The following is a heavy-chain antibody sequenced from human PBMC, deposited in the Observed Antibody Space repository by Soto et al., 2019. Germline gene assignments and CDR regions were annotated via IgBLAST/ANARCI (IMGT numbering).Heavy chain of an antibody. D-gene: IGHD1-26*01. CDR2: INSDGSST. V-gene: IGHV3-74*01. J-gene: IGHJ6*02. CDR1: GFTFSSYW. Sequence: GGSLRLSCAASGFTFSSYWMHWVRQAPGKGLVWVSRINSDGSSTSYADSVKGRITISRDNAKNTLYLQMNSLRAEDTAVYYCYCEEVGATTGSRKTYYYYGMDVWGQGTTVTVSS. CDR3: YCEEVGATTGSRKTYYYYGMDV.